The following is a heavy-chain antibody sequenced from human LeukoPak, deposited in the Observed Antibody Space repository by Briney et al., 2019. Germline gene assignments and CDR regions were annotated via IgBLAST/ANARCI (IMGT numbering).Heavy chain of an antibody. V-gene: IGHV4-34*01. J-gene: IGHJ5*02. CDR3: ARGRKSRYCSGGSCYSHNWFDP. Sequence: SETLSLTCAVYGGSFSGYYWSWIRQPPGMGLEWIGEINHSGSTNYNPSLKSRVTISVDTSKNQFSLKLSSVTAADTAVYYCARGRKSRYCSGGSCYSHNWFDPWGQGTLVIVSS. CDR1: GGSFSGYY. CDR2: INHSGST. D-gene: IGHD2-15*01.